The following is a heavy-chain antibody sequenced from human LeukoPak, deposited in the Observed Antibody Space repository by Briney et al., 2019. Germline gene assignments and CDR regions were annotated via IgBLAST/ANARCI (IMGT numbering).Heavy chain of an antibody. V-gene: IGHV3-48*03. Sequence: PGGSLRLSCAASGFTFSSYEMNWVRQAPGKGLEWVSYISSSGSTIYYADPVKGRFTISRDNAKNSLYLQMNSLRAEDTAVYYCARGLYDSSGYYYPAPEYFQHWGQGTLVTVSS. J-gene: IGHJ1*01. CDR3: ARGLYDSSGYYYPAPEYFQH. D-gene: IGHD3-22*01. CDR1: GFTFSSYE. CDR2: ISSSGSTI.